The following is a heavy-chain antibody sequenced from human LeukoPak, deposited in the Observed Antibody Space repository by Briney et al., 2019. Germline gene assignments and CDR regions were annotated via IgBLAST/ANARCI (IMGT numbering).Heavy chain of an antibody. V-gene: IGHV3-11*04. CDR3: ARESPLKCFDY. CDR1: GFTFSDYY. Sequence: VGSLRLSCAASGFTFSDYYMSWIRQAPGKGLEGVSYISSSGSTIYYADSVKGRFTISRDNAKNSLYLQMNSLRAEDTAVYYCARESPLKCFDYWGQGTLVTVSS. J-gene: IGHJ4*02. CDR2: ISSSGSTI.